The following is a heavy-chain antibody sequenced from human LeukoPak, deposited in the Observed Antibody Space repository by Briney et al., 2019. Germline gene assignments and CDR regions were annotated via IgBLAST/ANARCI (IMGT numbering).Heavy chain of an antibody. Sequence: PGRSLRLSCAVSGFTFSRYAMHWVRQPPGKVLEWVAVMSYDGVYKYYADSVKGRFTISRDISKNTLYLQMNSLRAEDTAVYYCARDYYDSSGYYYFDYWGQGTLVTVSS. D-gene: IGHD3-22*01. CDR2: MSYDGVYK. CDR3: ARDYYDSSGYYYFDY. CDR1: GFTFSRYA. J-gene: IGHJ4*02. V-gene: IGHV3-30*04.